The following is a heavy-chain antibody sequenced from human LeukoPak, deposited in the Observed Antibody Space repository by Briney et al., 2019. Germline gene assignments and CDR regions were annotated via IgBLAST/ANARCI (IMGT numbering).Heavy chain of an antibody. J-gene: IGHJ4*02. CDR2: INYSGST. D-gene: IGHD4-11*01. Sequence: PSETLSLTCTVSGGSLGRHYWSWIRQPPGKGVEWIGYINYSGSTDYNPSLKSRVTMSVDTSKNQFSLKLNSVTAADTAVYYCVRSPTVTTRGDFWGQGTLVTVSS. CDR3: VRSPTVTTRGDF. CDR1: GGSLGRHY. V-gene: IGHV4-59*08.